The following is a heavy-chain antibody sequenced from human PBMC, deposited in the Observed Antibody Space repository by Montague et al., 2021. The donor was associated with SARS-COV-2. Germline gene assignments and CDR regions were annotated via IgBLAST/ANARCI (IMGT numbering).Heavy chain of an antibody. CDR1: GGSISSYY. V-gene: IGHV4-59*08. J-gene: IGHJ4*02. D-gene: IGHD3-3*01. CDR3: ASHPGDTIFGVVRYPGGFDY. CDR2: IYYSGST. Sequence: SETLSLTCTVSGGSISSYYWSWIRQPPGEGLEWIGYIYYSGSTNYNPSLKSRVTISVDTSKNQFSLKLSSVTAADTAVYYCASHPGDTIFGVVRYPGGFDYWGQGTLVTVSS.